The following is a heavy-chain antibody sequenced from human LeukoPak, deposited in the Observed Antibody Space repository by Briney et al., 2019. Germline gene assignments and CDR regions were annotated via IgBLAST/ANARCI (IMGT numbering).Heavy chain of an antibody. Sequence: GGSLRLSCAASGFTFKNYAMNWVRQSPGQGLEWVSTISGDAVTSWYADSVKGRFTISRDNSKNTLCLQMNSLRAEDTAVYYCAKHSGSYGRPLDYWGQGTLVTVSS. CDR1: GFTFKNYA. J-gene: IGHJ4*02. CDR3: AKHSGSYGRPLDY. D-gene: IGHD3-10*01. CDR2: ISGDAVTS. V-gene: IGHV3-23*01.